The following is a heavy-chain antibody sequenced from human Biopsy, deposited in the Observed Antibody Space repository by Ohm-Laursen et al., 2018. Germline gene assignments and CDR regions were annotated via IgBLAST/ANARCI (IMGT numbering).Heavy chain of an antibody. J-gene: IGHJ4*02. CDR1: GATFSDYY. Sequence: SDTLSLTCTVYGATFSDYYWSWIRQPPGKGLEWIGQINQSGETKYNPSLQSRVTISAEVSKNQFPLKLRSLTAADTAIYYCGNEVYGRDYWGQGARVTVSS. D-gene: IGHD4-17*01. V-gene: IGHV4-34*08. CDR3: GNEVYGRDY. CDR2: INQSGET.